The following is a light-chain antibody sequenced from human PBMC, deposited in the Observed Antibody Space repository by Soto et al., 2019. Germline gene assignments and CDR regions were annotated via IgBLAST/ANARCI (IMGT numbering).Light chain of an antibody. CDR2: AAS. J-gene: IGKJ1*01. V-gene: IGKV2-28*01. CDR3: QQYDSTVWT. CDR1: QSLLHSNGYNY. Sequence: DIVMTQSPLSLSVTPGEPASISCRSSQSLLHSNGYNYLDWYLQKPGQSPQVLIYAASSRATGVPDRFSGSGSGTDFTLTIRRLEPEDFAVYYCQQYDSTVWTFGQGTKVDIK.